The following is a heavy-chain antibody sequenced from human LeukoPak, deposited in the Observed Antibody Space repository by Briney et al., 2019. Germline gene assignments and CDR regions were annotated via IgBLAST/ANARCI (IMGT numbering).Heavy chain of an antibody. Sequence: SVTVSCKASGGTFSSYAINWVRQAPGQGLEWMGGIIPIFGTANYAQKFQGRVTITTDESTSTAYMELSSLRSEDTAVYYCAREPTITTVTTGPSSEYFQHWGQGTLVTVSS. J-gene: IGHJ1*01. CDR2: IIPIFGTA. D-gene: IGHD4-11*01. V-gene: IGHV1-69*05. CDR3: AREPTITTVTTGPSSEYFQH. CDR1: GGTFSSYA.